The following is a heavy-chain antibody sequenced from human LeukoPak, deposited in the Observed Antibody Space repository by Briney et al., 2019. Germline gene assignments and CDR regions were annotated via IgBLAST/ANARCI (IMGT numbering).Heavy chain of an antibody. V-gene: IGHV1-2*02. J-gene: IGHJ4*02. D-gene: IGHD5-12*01. CDR1: EYTFTGYY. CDR2: INPNNGGT. Sequence: APVKASLKASEYTFTGYYMHGGRQSPGQARDGMGWINPNNGGTNYAQKFQGRATMKRDTSISTAYIDLNRRRSDATADNILARDPYRNYFDYWGQGTLVTVSS. CDR3: ARDPYRNYFDY.